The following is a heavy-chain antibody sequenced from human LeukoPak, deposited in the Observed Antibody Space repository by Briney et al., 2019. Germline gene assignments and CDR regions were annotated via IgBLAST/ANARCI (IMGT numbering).Heavy chain of an antibody. CDR2: ISSSSSYI. V-gene: IGHV3-21*01. CDR1: GFTFSSYS. CDR3: ARDYSGSPTHFDY. D-gene: IGHD1-26*01. Sequence: GGSLRLSCAASGFTFSSYSMNWVRQAPGKGLEWVSSISSSSSYIYYADSVKGRFTISRDNAKNSLYLQMNSLRAEDTAVYYCARDYSGSPTHFDYWGQGTLAIVSS. J-gene: IGHJ4*02.